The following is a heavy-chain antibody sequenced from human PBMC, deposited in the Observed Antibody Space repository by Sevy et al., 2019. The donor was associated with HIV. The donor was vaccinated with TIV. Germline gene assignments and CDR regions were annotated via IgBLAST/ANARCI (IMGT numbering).Heavy chain of an antibody. CDR3: AKDSYFDNTLFDY. Sequence: GFLRLSCATPGVTISNYPINLVPQAPGKGLGWVPGIKGSGGSTYYADSVKGRFTISRDNSKNTLYLQMNSLRAEDTAVYYCAKDSYFDNTLFDYWGQGTLVTVSS. V-gene: IGHV3-23*01. CDR1: GVTISNYP. D-gene: IGHD3-22*01. CDR2: IKGSGGST. J-gene: IGHJ4*02.